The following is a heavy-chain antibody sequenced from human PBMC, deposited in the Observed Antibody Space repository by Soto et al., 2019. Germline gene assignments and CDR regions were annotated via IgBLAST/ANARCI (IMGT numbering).Heavy chain of an antibody. CDR3: ARGRTRKGDFDY. CDR2: IYYSGST. D-gene: IGHD1-26*01. J-gene: IGHJ4*02. Sequence: QVQLQESGPGLVKPSETLSLTCTVSGGSISSYYWSWIRQPPGKGLEWIGYIYYSGSTYYNPSLKSRVTISVDTSKNQFSLKLSSVTAADTAVYYCARGRTRKGDFDYWGQGTLVTVSS. CDR1: GGSISSYY. V-gene: IGHV4-59*12.